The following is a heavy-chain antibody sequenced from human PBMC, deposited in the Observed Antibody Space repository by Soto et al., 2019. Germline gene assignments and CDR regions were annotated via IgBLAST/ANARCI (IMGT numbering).Heavy chain of an antibody. V-gene: IGHV4-30-4*01. CDR3: ARTPRWMGPPPLDI. J-gene: IGHJ3*02. CDR1: GASINNADYM. Sequence: QVQLQESGPGLVKPSQTLSLTCTVSGASINNADYMWSWIRQPPGKGLEWIGYISYSGSTYYNPSLERRFLIPQDTPKNQFPLRLISVPPPDTAVYYCARTPRWMGPPPLDIGGKGTMVTVSS. D-gene: IGHD5-12*01. CDR2: ISYSGST.